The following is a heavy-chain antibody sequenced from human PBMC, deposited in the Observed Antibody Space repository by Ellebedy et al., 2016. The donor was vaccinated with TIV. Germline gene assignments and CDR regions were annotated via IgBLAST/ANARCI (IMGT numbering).Heavy chain of an antibody. CDR1: GDSISSTNYF. D-gene: IGHD5-12*01. J-gene: IGHJ4*02. CDR2: LNYGGES. V-gene: IGHV4-39*07. Sequence: MPSETLSLTCIVSGDSISSTNYFWGWIRQPPGKGLEWIGSLNYGGESYFDPSLKSRVTMSLDTSKNQFSLKLNSVTAADTAIYYCASHRGFYSGWSFDYWGQGTLTTVSS. CDR3: ASHRGFYSGWSFDY.